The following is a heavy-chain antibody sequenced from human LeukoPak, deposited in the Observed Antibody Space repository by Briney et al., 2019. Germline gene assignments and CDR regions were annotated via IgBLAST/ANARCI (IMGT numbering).Heavy chain of an antibody. CDR3: ARGSYDSSGSLHRLDY. D-gene: IGHD3-22*01. CDR2: IYNSGST. V-gene: IGHV4-59*08. Sequence: SETLSLTCTVSGGSVSSYYWNWIRQPPGKGLEWIAYIYNSGSTNYNPSLKSRITISVDTSKNQFSLKLSSVTAADTAVYYCARGSYDSSGSLHRLDYWGQGTLVTVSS. CDR1: GGSVSSYY. J-gene: IGHJ4*02.